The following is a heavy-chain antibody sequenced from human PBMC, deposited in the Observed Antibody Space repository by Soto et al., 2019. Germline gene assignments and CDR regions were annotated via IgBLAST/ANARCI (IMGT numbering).Heavy chain of an antibody. V-gene: IGHV3-23*01. J-gene: IGHJ4*02. CDR2: ISGSGGST. CDR1: GFTFSSYA. Sequence: GGSLRLSCAASGFTFSSYAMSWVRQAPGKGLEWVSAISGSGGSTYYADSVKGRLTISSDNSKNTLYLQMNSLRAEDTAVYYCAKDFRLQWLVQAAACFDYWGQGTLVTVSS. D-gene: IGHD6-19*01. CDR3: AKDFRLQWLVQAAACFDY.